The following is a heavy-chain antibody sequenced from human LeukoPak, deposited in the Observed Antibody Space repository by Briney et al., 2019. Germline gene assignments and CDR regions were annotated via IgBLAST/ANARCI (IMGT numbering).Heavy chain of an antibody. D-gene: IGHD3-3*01. CDR1: GYTFPSYF. Sequence: ASVKVSCKASGYTFPSYFMHWVRQAPGQGLEWMGIINPTGGSTTYAQKFQGRVTMTRDTSTSTVYMELSSLRSDDTAVYYCARGGYDFVYYYYGMDVWGQGTTVTVSS. CDR2: INPTGGST. J-gene: IGHJ6*02. V-gene: IGHV1-46*01. CDR3: ARGGYDFVYYYYGMDV.